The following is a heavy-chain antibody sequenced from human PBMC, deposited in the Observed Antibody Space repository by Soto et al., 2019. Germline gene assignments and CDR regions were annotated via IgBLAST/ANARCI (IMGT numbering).Heavy chain of an antibody. CDR3: SRDPPLSMIVVVGVDDF. CDR2: ISSRSTFI. J-gene: IGHJ4*02. D-gene: IGHD3-22*01. V-gene: IGHV3-21*06. Sequence: PGGSLRLSCTVLGFTLTNENMNWVRQAPGKGLEWVSSISSRSTFINYADSVKGRFTISRDNDKGLVYLQMNSLRAEETAVYYCSRDPPLSMIVVVGVDDFWGQGTLVTVSS. CDR1: GFTLTNEN.